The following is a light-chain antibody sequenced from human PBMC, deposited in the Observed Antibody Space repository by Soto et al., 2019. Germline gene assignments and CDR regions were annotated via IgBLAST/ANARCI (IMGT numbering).Light chain of an antibody. Sequence: DIQMTQSPSSLSASVGDRVSIPCRASQTITRNLNWYQQKPGTASKLLIYAASTLQSGVPSRFSGSGSGTDFTLAISSLQPEDFATYYCQQSDSIPITFGQGTRLEIK. J-gene: IGKJ5*01. V-gene: IGKV1-39*01. CDR3: QQSDSIPIT. CDR1: QTITRN. CDR2: AAS.